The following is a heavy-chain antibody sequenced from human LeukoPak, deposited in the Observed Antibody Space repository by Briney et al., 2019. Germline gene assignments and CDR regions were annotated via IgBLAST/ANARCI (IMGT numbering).Heavy chain of an antibody. CDR3: ARARDGDFDY. CDR2: ISYSGSI. Sequence: SETLSLTCTVSGGSISGYYWTWIRQPPGKGLEWIGYISYSGSINYNLSLKSRVTISVDTSKKQFSLRLTSVTAADTAVYYCARARDGDFDYWGQGTLVTVSS. V-gene: IGHV4-59*01. J-gene: IGHJ4*02. CDR1: GGSISGYY.